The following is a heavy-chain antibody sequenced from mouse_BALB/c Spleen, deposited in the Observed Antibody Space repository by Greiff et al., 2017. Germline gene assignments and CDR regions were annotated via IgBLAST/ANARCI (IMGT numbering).Heavy chain of an antibody. CDR2: INPGSGGT. J-gene: IGHJ4*01. V-gene: IGHV1-54*01. CDR1: GYAFTNYL. Sequence: QVHVKQSGAELVRPGTSVKVSCKASGYAFTNYLIEWVKQRPGQGLEWIGVINPGSGGTNYNEKFKGKATLTADKSSSTASMQLSSLTSGDSAVYFCARRGMITTGYAMDYWGQGTSVTVSS. D-gene: IGHD2-4*01. CDR3: ARRGMITTGYAMDY.